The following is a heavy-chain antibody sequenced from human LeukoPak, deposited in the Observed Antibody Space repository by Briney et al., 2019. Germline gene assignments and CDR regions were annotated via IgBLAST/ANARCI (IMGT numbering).Heavy chain of an antibody. CDR3: ARLKSGIYYYYYMDV. D-gene: IGHD1-14*01. CDR2: IYTSGST. J-gene: IGHJ6*03. CDR1: GGSISSYY. V-gene: IGHV4-4*09. Sequence: SETLSLTCTVSGGSISSYYWSWIRQPPGKGLEWIGYIYTSGSTNYNPSLRSRVTISVDTSKNQFSLKLSSVTAADTAVYYCARLKSGIYYYYYMDVWGKGTTVTVSS.